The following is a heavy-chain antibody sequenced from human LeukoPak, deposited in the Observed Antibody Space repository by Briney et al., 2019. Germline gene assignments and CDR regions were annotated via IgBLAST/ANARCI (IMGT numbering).Heavy chain of an antibody. V-gene: IGHV3-30*02. D-gene: IGHD4-17*01. CDR1: GFTFSSYG. Sequence: EGSLRLSCAASGFTFSSYGMHWVRQAPGKGLEWVAFIRYDGSNRFYADSVRGRFTISRDNSKNTVYLQMNSLRAEDTAVYYCAKDRSMTTVTPFDNWGQGTLVAVSS. CDR3: AKDRSMTTVTPFDN. CDR2: IRYDGSNR. J-gene: IGHJ4*02.